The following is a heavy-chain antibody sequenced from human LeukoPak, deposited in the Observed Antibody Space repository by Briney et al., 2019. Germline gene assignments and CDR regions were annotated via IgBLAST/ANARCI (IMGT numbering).Heavy chain of an antibody. CDR2: ISSSGSML. J-gene: IGHJ4*02. D-gene: IGHD6-13*01. Sequence: GGALRLSCAASGFTFNNYLMHWVRQSPGKGREGVSYISSSGSMLHSADSVEGRFTISRDNAKNSLYLQMSSLRVEDTAVYYCTRRPYSSSWYYFDYWGQGTLVTVSS. V-gene: IGHV3-11*04. CDR3: TRRPYSSSWYYFDY. CDR1: GFTFNNYL.